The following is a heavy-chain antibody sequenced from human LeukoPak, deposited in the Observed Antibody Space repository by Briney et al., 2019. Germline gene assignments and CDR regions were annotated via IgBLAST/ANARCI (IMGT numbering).Heavy chain of an antibody. CDR1: GGSISRYY. D-gene: IGHD6-19*01. J-gene: IGHJ4*02. V-gene: IGHV4-59*01. CDR3: ARGLGGSRGCFGY. CDR2: IYYSGST. Sequence: SETLSLTCTVSGGSISRYYWSGIRQPPGKGLEWIGYIYYSGSTNYNPSLKSRVTISVDTSKNQLSLKLRSVTAADTAVYYCARGLGGSRGCFGYWGQGTLVTVSS.